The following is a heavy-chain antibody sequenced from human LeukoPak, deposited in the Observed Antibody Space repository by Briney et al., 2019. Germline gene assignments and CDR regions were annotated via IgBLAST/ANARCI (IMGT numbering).Heavy chain of an antibody. Sequence: GGSLRLSCAASGFTFSSHGMTWVRQAPGKGLEWVSAISSSGDNTYYADSVKGRFTISRDNSKNTLYLQMNSLRAEDTAVYYCSYDSGTYRTNDAFDMWGQGTMVTVSS. CDR3: SYDSGTYRTNDAFDM. CDR2: ISSSGDNT. V-gene: IGHV3-23*01. J-gene: IGHJ3*02. CDR1: GFTFSSHG. D-gene: IGHD3-10*01.